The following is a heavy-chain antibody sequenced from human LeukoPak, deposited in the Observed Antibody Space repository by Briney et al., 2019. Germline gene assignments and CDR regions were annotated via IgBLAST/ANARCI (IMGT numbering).Heavy chain of an antibody. Sequence: NSSETLSLTCTVSGGSISSSSYYWGWIRQPPGKGLEWIGSIYYSGSTYYNPSLKSRVTISVDTSKNQFSLKLSSVTAADTAVYYCARSATVTTNYFDYWGQGTLVTVSS. D-gene: IGHD4-11*01. CDR3: ARSATVTTNYFDY. J-gene: IGHJ4*02. V-gene: IGHV4-39*01. CDR1: GGSISSSSYY. CDR2: IYYSGST.